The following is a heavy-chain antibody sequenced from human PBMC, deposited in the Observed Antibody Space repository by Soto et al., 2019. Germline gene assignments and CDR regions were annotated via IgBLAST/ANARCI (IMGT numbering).Heavy chain of an antibody. CDR2: IRSKAYGGTT. D-gene: IGHD3-10*01. CDR1: GFTFGDYA. Sequence: GGSLRLSCTASGFTFGDYAMSWFRQAPGKGLEWVGFIRSKAYGGTTEYAASVKGRFTISRDDSKSIAYLQMNSLKTEDTAVYYCSRRYYYGSGSPPGRGYYYGMDVWGQGTTVTVSS. J-gene: IGHJ6*02. CDR3: SRRYYYGSGSPPGRGYYYGMDV. V-gene: IGHV3-49*03.